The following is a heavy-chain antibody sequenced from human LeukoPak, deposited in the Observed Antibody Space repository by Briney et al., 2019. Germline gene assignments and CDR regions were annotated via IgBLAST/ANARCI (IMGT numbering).Heavy chain of an antibody. CDR3: ARTRGYSYGYRSFNI. D-gene: IGHD5-18*01. CDR1: GGSISSYY. Sequence: SSETLSLTCTVSGGSISSYYWSWIRQSPGKGLEWIGYIYYSGSTDYNPSLKGQVTISIDTSKNQFSLKLRSVTAADTAVYYCARTRGYSYGYRSFNIWGQGTMVTVSS. CDR2: IYYSGST. V-gene: IGHV4-59*08. J-gene: IGHJ3*02.